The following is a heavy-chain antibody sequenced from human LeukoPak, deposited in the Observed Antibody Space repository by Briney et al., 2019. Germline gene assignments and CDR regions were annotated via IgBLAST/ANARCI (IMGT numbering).Heavy chain of an antibody. D-gene: IGHD2-21*02. CDR2: INAGNGNT. CDR1: GYTFTSYA. J-gene: IGHJ4*02. V-gene: IGHV1-3*01. Sequence: ASVKVSCKASGYTFTSYAIHWVRRAPGQRLEWMGWINAGNGNTKYSQKFQDRVTITRDTSASTAYMELGSLRSEDTAVYYCARDIVVVTAMFYFDYWGQGTLVTVSS. CDR3: ARDIVVVTAMFYFDY.